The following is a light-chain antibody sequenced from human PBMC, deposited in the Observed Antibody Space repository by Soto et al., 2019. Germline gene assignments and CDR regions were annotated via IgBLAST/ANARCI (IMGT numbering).Light chain of an antibody. CDR3: QQYGSSPQRT. V-gene: IGKV3-20*01. CDR2: GAS. CDR1: QSVSGN. J-gene: IGKJ1*01. Sequence: EIVMTQSPATLSVSPGERATLSCRASQSVSGNLAWYQQTPGQAPRLLIYGASSRATGIPDRFSGSGSGTDFTLTISRLEPEDFAVYYCQQYGSSPQRTFGQGTKVDIK.